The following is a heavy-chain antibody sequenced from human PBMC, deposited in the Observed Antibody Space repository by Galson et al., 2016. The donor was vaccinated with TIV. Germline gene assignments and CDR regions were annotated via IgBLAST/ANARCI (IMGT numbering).Heavy chain of an antibody. V-gene: IGHV3-33*01. CDR3: AREFSETSFDY. CDR1: GFTFGSYG. J-gene: IGHJ4*02. Sequence: SLRLSCAASGFTFGSYGMHWVRQAPGKGLEWVAGLWYDGGNRIYAESVKGRFTISRENSKNTVYLQMSSRRDEDTAVYYCAREFSETSFDYWGQGTLVSVSS. D-gene: IGHD6-25*01. CDR2: LWYDGGNR.